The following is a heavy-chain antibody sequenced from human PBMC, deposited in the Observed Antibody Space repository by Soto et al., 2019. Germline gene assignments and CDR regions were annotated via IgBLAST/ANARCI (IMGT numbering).Heavy chain of an antibody. Sequence: ASVKVSCKASGYTFTGYYMHWVRQAPGQGLEWMGWINPNSGGTNYAQKFQGWVTMTRNTSISTAYMELSSLRSDDTAVYYCARVYYDFWSGYYTFDYWGQGTLVTVSS. J-gene: IGHJ4*02. D-gene: IGHD3-3*01. CDR2: INPNSGGT. V-gene: IGHV1-2*04. CDR3: ARVYYDFWSGYYTFDY. CDR1: GYTFTGYY.